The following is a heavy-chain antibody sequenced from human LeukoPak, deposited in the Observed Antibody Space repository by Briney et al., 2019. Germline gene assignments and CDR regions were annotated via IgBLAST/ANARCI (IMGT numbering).Heavy chain of an antibody. D-gene: IGHD3-10*01. CDR3: ARILRGIDY. Sequence: SETLSLTCAVYGGSFSGYYWSWIRQPPGKGLEWIGEINHSGSTNYNPSLKSRGTISVDTSKNQFSLKLSSVTAADTAVYYCARILRGIDYWGQGTLVTVSS. J-gene: IGHJ4*02. CDR2: INHSGST. CDR1: GGSFSGYY. V-gene: IGHV4-34*01.